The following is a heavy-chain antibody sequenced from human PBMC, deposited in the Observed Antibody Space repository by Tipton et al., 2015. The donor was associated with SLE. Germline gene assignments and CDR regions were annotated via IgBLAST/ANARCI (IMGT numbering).Heavy chain of an antibody. V-gene: IGHV3-21*01. Sequence: SLRLSCAASGFTFSGYSINWVRQAPGKGLEWVSSISSSSSYIYYADSVKGRFTISRDNAKNSLYLQMNSLRVEDTAVYYCARSNWGWAFDIWSEGTMVTVSS. CDR2: ISSSSSYI. CDR3: ARSNWGWAFDI. J-gene: IGHJ3*02. D-gene: IGHD7-27*01. CDR1: GFTFSGYS.